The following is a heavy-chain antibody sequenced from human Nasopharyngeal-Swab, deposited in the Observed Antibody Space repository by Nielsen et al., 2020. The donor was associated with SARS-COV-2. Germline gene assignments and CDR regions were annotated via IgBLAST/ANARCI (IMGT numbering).Heavy chain of an antibody. V-gene: IGHV5-51*01. J-gene: IGHJ6*03. CDR3: ARGGQPFYYYYMDV. CDR1: GYRFPSYW. CDR2: TYPGDSET. D-gene: IGHD3-16*01. Sequence: KVSCKGSGYRFPSYWIGWLRQMPGKGLEWMGITYPGDSETRYSPSFQGQVTISADQSINTAYLQWSSLKASDTAMYFCARGGQPFYYYYMDVWGKGTTVTVSS.